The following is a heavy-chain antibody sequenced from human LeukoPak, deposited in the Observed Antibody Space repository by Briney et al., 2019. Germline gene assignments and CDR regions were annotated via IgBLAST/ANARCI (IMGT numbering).Heavy chain of an antibody. CDR2: INQDGSEE. CDR1: GFTFSNYW. Sequence: GGSLRLSCAASGFTFSNYWMTWVRQAPGKVLEWVAHINQDGSEEHYMDSAKARFTISRDNAKNPLSLQMNSLRAEDTAVYYCVRDGGVSGYDLLDYWGQGTLVTVSS. J-gene: IGHJ4*02. D-gene: IGHD5-12*01. CDR3: VRDGGVSGYDLLDY. V-gene: IGHV3-7*01.